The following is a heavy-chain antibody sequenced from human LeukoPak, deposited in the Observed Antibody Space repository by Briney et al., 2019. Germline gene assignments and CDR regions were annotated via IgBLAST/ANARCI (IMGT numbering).Heavy chain of an antibody. D-gene: IGHD3-22*01. CDR1: GFTFDDYG. Sequence: GGSLRLSCAASGFTFDDYGMSWVRQAPGKGLEWVSGINWNGGSTGYADSVKGRFTISRDNAKNSLYLRMNSLRAEDTALYYCAPDYYDSSGSLDLFDYWGQGTLVTVSS. J-gene: IGHJ4*02. V-gene: IGHV3-20*04. CDR3: APDYYDSSGSLDLFDY. CDR2: INWNGGST.